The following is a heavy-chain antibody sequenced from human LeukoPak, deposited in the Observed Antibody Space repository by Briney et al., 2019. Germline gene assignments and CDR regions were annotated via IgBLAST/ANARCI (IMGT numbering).Heavy chain of an antibody. CDR3: ARVIGYCSSTSCFGYFDY. V-gene: IGHV4-39*07. J-gene: IGHJ4*02. CDR1: GGSIRSSGYF. Sequence: SETLSLTCSVSGGSIRSSGYFWGWIPQPPGKALEWIGSIYYGGTTYYNPSLKSRVTTSVDTSKNQLSLKLSSVTAADTAVYYCARVIGYCSSTSCFGYFDYWGQGTLVTVSS. D-gene: IGHD2-2*01. CDR2: IYYGGTT.